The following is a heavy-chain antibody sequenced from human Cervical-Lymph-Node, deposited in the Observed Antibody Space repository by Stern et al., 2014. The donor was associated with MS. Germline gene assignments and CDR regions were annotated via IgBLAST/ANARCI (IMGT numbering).Heavy chain of an antibody. J-gene: IGHJ6*02. CDR1: GFTFSSQW. V-gene: IGHV3-74*02. CDR3: ARSNYGMDV. D-gene: IGHD2-8*01. Sequence: EVQLVESGGGVVQPGGSLSLSCVASGFTFSSQWMHWVRQAPGKGLVWVSRINSDGSSTTYADSVKGRFTISRDNAKKTLYLQMDSLRAEDTAVYYCARSNYGMDVWGQGTTVTVSS. CDR2: INSDGSST.